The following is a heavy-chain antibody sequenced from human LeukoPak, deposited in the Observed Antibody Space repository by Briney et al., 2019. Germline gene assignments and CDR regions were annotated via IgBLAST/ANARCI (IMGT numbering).Heavy chain of an antibody. CDR2: ISYDGINK. D-gene: IGHD2-15*01. CDR1: GFTFSTYA. V-gene: IGHV3-30-3*01. Sequence: PGRSLRLSCAASGFTFSTYAMHWVRHAPRKGLQWVAVISYDGINKYYADSVKGRFTIPRDNSKNTLYLQINSLRVEDTAVYYCATGGIDCSGGSCYSNYYYGMDVWGQGTRVTVSS. CDR3: ATGGIDCSGGSCYSNYYYGMDV. J-gene: IGHJ6*02.